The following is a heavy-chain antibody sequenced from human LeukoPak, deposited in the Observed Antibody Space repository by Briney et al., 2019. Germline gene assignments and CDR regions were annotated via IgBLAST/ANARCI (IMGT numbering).Heavy chain of an antibody. D-gene: IGHD4-23*01. Sequence: AGGSLRLSCAASGFTFSSYAMHWVRQAPGKGLEYVSAISSNGGSTYYANSVKGRFTISRDNSKNTLYLQVGSLRAEDMAVYYCARGGATVVTRGDIWGQGTMVTVSS. CDR1: GFTFSSYA. CDR2: ISSNGGST. V-gene: IGHV3-64*01. J-gene: IGHJ3*02. CDR3: ARGGATVVTRGDI.